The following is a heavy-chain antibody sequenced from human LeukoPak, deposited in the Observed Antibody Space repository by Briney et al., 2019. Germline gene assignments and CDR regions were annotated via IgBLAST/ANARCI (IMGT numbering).Heavy chain of an antibody. J-gene: IGHJ3*02. CDR3: ARRTSPTDI. CDR2: ISSSSSTI. CDR1: GFTFSSYS. Sequence: PGGSLRLSCVASGFTFSSYSMNWVRQAPGKGLEWVSYISSSSSTIYYADSVKGRFTISRDNAKNSLYLQMNNLRDEDTAVYYCARRTSPTDIWGQGTMVTVSS. V-gene: IGHV3-48*02.